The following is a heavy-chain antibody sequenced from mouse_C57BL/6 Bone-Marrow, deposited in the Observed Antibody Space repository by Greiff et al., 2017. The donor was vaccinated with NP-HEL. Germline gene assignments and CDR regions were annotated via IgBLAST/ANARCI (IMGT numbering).Heavy chain of an antibody. Sequence: QVQLQQPGAELVRPGTSVKLSCKASGYTFTSYWMHWVKQRPGQGLEWIGVIDPSDSYTNYNQKFKGKATLTADKSSSTAYMRLSSLTSEDSAVYFCAEVIDDGYRGYFDVWGTGTTVTVSS. CDR1: GYTFTSYW. D-gene: IGHD2-3*01. CDR2: IDPSDSYT. V-gene: IGHV1-59*01. CDR3: AEVIDDGYRGYFDV. J-gene: IGHJ1*03.